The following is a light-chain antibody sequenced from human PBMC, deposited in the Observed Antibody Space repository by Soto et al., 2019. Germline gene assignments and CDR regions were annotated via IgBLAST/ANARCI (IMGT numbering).Light chain of an antibody. J-gene: IGKJ5*01. CDR1: QSVSTY. CDR2: DAS. Sequence: EIVLTQSPATLSLSPWERATLSCRASQSVSTYLAWYQQKPGQAPRLLIYDASNRATGIPARFSGSGSGTDFTLTISSLEPEDFAVYYCQQRSNWPPITFGQGTRLEL. V-gene: IGKV3-11*01. CDR3: QQRSNWPPIT.